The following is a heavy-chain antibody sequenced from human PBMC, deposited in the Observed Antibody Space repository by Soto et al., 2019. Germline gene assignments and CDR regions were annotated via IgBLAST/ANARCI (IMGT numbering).Heavy chain of an antibody. CDR2: IYYSGST. CDR1: GGSISSYY. Sequence: PSETLSLTCTVSGGSISSYYWSWIRQPPGKGLEWIGYIYYSGSTNYNPSLKNRVTISVDTSKNQFSLKLSSVTAADTAVYYCARDSRDVYFDYWGQGTLVTVSS. J-gene: IGHJ4*02. V-gene: IGHV4-59*01. CDR3: ARDSRDVYFDY.